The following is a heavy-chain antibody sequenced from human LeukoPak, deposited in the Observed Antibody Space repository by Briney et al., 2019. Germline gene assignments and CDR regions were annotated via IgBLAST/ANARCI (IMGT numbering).Heavy chain of an antibody. D-gene: IGHD3-9*01. CDR2: FDPEDGET. J-gene: IGHJ4*02. CDR1: GYTLTELS. CDR3: ATDKCTGCRGRYFR. Sequence: ASVKVSCKVPGYTLTELSMHWVRQAPGKGLEWMGGFDPEDGETIYAQKFQGRVTMTEDTSTDTAYMELSSLRSEDTAVYYCATDKCTGCRGRYFRWGQGTLVTVSS. V-gene: IGHV1-24*01.